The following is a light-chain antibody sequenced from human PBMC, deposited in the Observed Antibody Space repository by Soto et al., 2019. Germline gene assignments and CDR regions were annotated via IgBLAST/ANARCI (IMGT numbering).Light chain of an antibody. V-gene: IGKV3-20*01. CDR2: GAS. Sequence: EIVLTQSPGILTFSPGERATLSCRASQSVSSNYLAWYQQKPGQAPRLLIYGASSRATGIPVRVSGSGSGTGFTLTIGRLEPEDSAVYYCQQYGSSPPITVGQGTRLEI. CDR1: QSVSSNY. CDR3: QQYGSSPPIT. J-gene: IGKJ5*01.